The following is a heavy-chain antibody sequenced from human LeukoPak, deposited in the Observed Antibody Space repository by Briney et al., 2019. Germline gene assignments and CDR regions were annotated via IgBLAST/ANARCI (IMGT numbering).Heavy chain of an antibody. CDR2: INHSGST. CDR3: ARMVAVAGTGY. D-gene: IGHD6-19*01. CDR1: GASFSGYY. J-gene: IGHJ4*02. Sequence: SETLSLTCTVYGASFSGYYWTWVRQPPGKGLEWIGEINHSGSTNYNPSLKSRVTISVDTSKNQFSLKLSSVTAADTAVYYCARMVAVAGTGYWGQGTLVTVSS. V-gene: IGHV4-34*01.